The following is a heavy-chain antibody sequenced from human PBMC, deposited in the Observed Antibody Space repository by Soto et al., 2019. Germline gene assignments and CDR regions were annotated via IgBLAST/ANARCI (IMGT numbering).Heavy chain of an antibody. Sequence: ASVKVSCKASGFTFSSHYIHWVRQAPGQGLEWMGIFNPSGPGTTYAHKFQGRVTMTWDTSTATVYMELTSLRSEDTAVYYCVTDQTTYYFDYWGQGTLVTVSS. D-gene: IGHD1-1*01. CDR2: FNPSGPGT. J-gene: IGHJ4*02. V-gene: IGHV1-46*01. CDR1: GFTFSSHY. CDR3: VTDQTTYYFDY.